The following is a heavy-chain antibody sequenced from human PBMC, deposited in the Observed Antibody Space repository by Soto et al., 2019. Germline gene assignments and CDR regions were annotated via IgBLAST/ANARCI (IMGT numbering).Heavy chain of an antibody. CDR3: AREASILGVITGTTGPLGY. CDR1: GGTFSSYA. J-gene: IGHJ4*02. Sequence: GASVKVSCKASGGTFSSYAISWVRQAPGQGLEWMGGIIPIFGTANYAQKFQGRVTITADESTSTAYMELSGLRSEDTAVYYCAREASILGVITGTTGPLGYWGQGTLVTVSS. D-gene: IGHD1-7*01. CDR2: IIPIFGTA. V-gene: IGHV1-69*13.